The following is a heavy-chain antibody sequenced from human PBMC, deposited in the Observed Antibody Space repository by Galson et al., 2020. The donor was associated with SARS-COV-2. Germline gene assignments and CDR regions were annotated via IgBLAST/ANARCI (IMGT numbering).Heavy chain of an antibody. D-gene: IGHD1-1*01. CDR3: AKDPVPPGGCWKHGAFDI. CDR1: GFTFDDYD. Sequence: GGTLILSCAASGFTFDDYDMHWVRQPPGKGLEWVSGISWNSGSIGYADSVKGRFTISRDNAKNSLYLQMNSLRAEDTALYYCAKDPVPPGGCWKHGAFDIWGQGTIVTVSS. J-gene: IGHJ3*02. V-gene: IGHV3-9*01. CDR2: ISWNSGSI.